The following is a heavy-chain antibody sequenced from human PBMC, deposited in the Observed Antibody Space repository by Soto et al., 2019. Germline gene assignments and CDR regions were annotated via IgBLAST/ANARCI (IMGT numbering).Heavy chain of an antibody. CDR1: DGSVSSGNYY. Sequence: NPSETLSLTCTVSDGSVSSGNYYWSWIRQPPGRGLEWIGHISYIGSTNYNPSLKSRVTISVDTSKNQFSLKLTSVTAADTAVYYCAREEKQLARYGGDFDYWGQGTPVTVSS. CDR3: AREEKQLARYGGDFDY. V-gene: IGHV4-61*01. CDR2: ISYIGST. D-gene: IGHD6-13*01. J-gene: IGHJ4*02.